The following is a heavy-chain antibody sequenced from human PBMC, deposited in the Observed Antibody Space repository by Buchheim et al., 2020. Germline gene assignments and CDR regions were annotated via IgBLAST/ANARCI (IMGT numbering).Heavy chain of an antibody. CDR2: IKPDGSEK. Sequence: EVQLVESGGGLVQPGGSLKLSCAASGFTFSTYWMSWVRQAPGKGLKWLANIKPDGSEKYYVDSVKGRFTFSRDNAKNSLYRQMNSLRVEDTAVYYCARVSDHYDSSGLDYWGQGTL. J-gene: IGHJ4*02. D-gene: IGHD3-22*01. CDR1: GFTFSTYW. V-gene: IGHV3-7*01. CDR3: ARVSDHYDSSGLDY.